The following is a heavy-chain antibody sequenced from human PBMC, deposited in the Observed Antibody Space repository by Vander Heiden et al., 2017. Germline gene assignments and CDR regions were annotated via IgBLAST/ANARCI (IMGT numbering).Heavy chain of an antibody. D-gene: IGHD3-16*02. V-gene: IGHV3-23*01. J-gene: IGHJ4*02. Sequence: EVQLSESGGGLVQPGGSLRLSCAASECTFNNYAMSWDRQAPGKGLEWVSAISGSGVGTYYADSVKGRFTISRDNSKNTLYLQMNGLRAEDTALYYCARVSGTYRFDYWGQGTLVTVSS. CDR3: ARVSGTYRFDY. CDR2: ISGSGVGT. CDR1: ECTFNNYA.